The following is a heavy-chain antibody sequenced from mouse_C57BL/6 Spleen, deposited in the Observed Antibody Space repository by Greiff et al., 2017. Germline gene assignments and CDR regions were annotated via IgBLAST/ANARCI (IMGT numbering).Heavy chain of an antibody. D-gene: IGHD1-1*01. CDR2: INPYNGDT. CDR3: ARKGFYYGSSKSYFDV. CDR1: GYSFTGYF. J-gene: IGHJ1*03. Sequence: VQLKESGPELVKPGDSVKISCKASGYSFTGYFMNWVMQSHGKSLEWIGRINPYNGDTFYNQKFKGKATLAVDKSSSTAHMELRSLTSEDSAVYYCARKGFYYGSSKSYFDVRGTGTTVTVSS. V-gene: IGHV1-20*01.